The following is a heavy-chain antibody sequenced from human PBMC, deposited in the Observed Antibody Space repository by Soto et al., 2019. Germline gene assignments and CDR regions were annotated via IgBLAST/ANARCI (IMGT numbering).Heavy chain of an antibody. CDR2: IYYSGST. V-gene: IGHV4-31*03. CDR3: ARSLNWNGFQR. CDR1: GGSISDGAYH. Sequence: QVQLQESGPGLVKPSQTLSLTCTVSGGSISDGAYHWNWIRQHPGKGLEWIGYIYYSGSTYYNPSLKSRVTISVDTSKNQFSLNLTSVTAADTAVYFCARSLNWNGFQRWGQGTLVTVSS. J-gene: IGHJ1*01. D-gene: IGHD1-20*01.